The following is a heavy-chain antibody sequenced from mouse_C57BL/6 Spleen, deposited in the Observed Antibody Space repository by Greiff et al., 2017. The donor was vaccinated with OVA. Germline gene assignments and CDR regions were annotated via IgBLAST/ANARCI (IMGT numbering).Heavy chain of an antibody. CDR3: ARNSYYGNSHWYFDV. CDR1: GFSFTSYG. CDR2: IWSGGST. Sequence: QVQLKESGPGLVQPSQSLSITCTVSGFSFTSYGVHWVRQSPGKGLEWLGVIWSGGSTDYNAAFISRLSISKDNSKSQVFFKMNSLQADDTAIYYCARNSYYGNSHWYFDVWGTGTTVTVSS. J-gene: IGHJ1*03. D-gene: IGHD2-10*01. V-gene: IGHV2-2*01.